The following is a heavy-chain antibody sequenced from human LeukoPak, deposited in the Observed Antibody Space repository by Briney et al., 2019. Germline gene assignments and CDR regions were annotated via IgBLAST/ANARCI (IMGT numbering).Heavy chain of an antibody. CDR3: ARVARLGELSFDY. CDR1: GGFISSSSYY. CDR2: IYYSGST. Sequence: SETLSLTCTVSGGFISSSSYYWGWIRQPPVKGLEWIGSIYYSGSTYYNPSLKSRVTISVDTSKNQFSLKLSSVTAADTAVYYCARVARLGELSFDYWGQGTLVTVSS. V-gene: IGHV4-39*01. J-gene: IGHJ4*02. D-gene: IGHD3-16*02.